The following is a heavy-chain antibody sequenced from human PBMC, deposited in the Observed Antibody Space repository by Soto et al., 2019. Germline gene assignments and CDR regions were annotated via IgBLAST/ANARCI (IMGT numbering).Heavy chain of an antibody. CDR3: ARERYQVISDGMDV. CDR2: INPETGAT. D-gene: IGHD2-2*01. CDR1: GYTFTGYD. J-gene: IGHJ6*02. V-gene: IGHV1-2*02. Sequence: ASVKVSCRASGYTFTGYDVHWVREAPGQGLEWMGWINPETGATSYAQKFQGRVTLSRDTSINTAYLELSSLRFDDAAVYFCARERYQVISDGMDVWGQGTTVTAP.